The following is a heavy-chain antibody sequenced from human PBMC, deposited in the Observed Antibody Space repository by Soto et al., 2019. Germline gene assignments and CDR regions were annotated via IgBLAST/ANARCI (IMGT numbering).Heavy chain of an antibody. CDR1: GFSLSTSGMC. CDR2: IDWDDDK. Sequence: SGPTLVNPTQTLTLTCTFSGFSLSTSGMCVSWIRQPPGKALEWLARIDWDDDKYYSTSLKTRLTISKDTSKNQVVLTMTNMDPCDTTTYYLARISRGNYPGPFDYWGQGTLVTVSS. V-gene: IGHV2-70*11. D-gene: IGHD1-7*01. J-gene: IGHJ4*02. CDR3: ARISRGNYPGPFDY.